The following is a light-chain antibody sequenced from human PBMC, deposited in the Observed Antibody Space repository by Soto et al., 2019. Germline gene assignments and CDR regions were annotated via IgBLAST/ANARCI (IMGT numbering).Light chain of an antibody. CDR3: QQYGSSPCT. Sequence: EIVLTQSPATLSLSPGERATLSCGASQSVGSSYLAWYQQKPGLAPRLLIYDASSRATGIPDRFSGSGSGTDFTLTISRLEPEDFALYYCQQYGSSPCTCGPGTKVDI. V-gene: IGKV3D-20*01. CDR2: DAS. J-gene: IGKJ3*01. CDR1: QSVGSSY.